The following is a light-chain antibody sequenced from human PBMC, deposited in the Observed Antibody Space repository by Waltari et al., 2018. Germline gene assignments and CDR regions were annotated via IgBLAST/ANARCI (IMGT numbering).Light chain of an antibody. CDR2: GAS. V-gene: IGKV3-20*01. J-gene: IGKJ1*01. CDR3: QQYGSSPLT. CDR1: QSVSSSY. Sequence: EIVLTQSPGTLSLSPGESDTLSCRASQSVSSSYLAWYQQKPGQAPRLLIYGASSRATGIPDRFSGSGSGTDFTLTISRLEPEDFAVYYCQQYGSSPLTFGQGTKVEIK.